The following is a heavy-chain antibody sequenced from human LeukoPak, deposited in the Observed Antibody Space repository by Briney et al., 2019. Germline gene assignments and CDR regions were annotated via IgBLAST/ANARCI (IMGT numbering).Heavy chain of an antibody. CDR2: FDPEDGET. D-gene: IGHD6-19*01. CDR1: GYTLNELS. CDR3: ATEEQWPSDAFDI. J-gene: IGHJ3*02. V-gene: IGHV1-24*01. Sequence: ASVKVSCKVSGYTLNELSMHWVRQAPGKGLEWMGGFDPEDGETIYAQKSQGRVTITEDTSTDTAYMELSSLRSEDTAVYYCATEEQWPSDAFDIWGQGTMVTVSS.